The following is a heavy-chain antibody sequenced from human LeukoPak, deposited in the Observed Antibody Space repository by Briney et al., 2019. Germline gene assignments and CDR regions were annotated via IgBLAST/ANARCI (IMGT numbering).Heavy chain of an antibody. CDR1: GFTFSSYS. D-gene: IGHD5-18*01. V-gene: IGHV3-7*04. CDR2: IRQDGSEK. Sequence: GGSLRLSCAASGFTFSSYSMNWVRQAPGKGLEWVANIRQDGSEKYYVDSMKGRFTISRENAKNSLYLQMNSLRAEDTAVYYCARGSPRGYSYDNWGQGTLVTVSS. J-gene: IGHJ4*02. CDR3: ARGSPRGYSYDN.